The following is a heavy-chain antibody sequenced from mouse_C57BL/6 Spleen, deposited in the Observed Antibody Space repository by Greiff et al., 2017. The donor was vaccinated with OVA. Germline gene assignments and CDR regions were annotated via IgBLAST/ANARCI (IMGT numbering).Heavy chain of an antibody. V-gene: IGHV1-69*01. J-gene: IGHJ4*01. D-gene: IGHD1-3*01. CDR1: GYTFTSYW. CDR2: IDPSDSYT. Sequence: QVQLQQPGAELVMPGASVKLSCKASGYTFTSYWMHWVKQRPGQGLEWIGEIDPSDSYTNYNQKFKGKSTLTVDKSSSTAYMQLSSLTSEDSAVYYCARKWDSYYYAMDYWGQGTSVTVSS. CDR3: ARKWDSYYYAMDY.